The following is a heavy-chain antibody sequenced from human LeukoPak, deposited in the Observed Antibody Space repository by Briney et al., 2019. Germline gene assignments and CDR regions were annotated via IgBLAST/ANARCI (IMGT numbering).Heavy chain of an antibody. CDR2: IYYSGST. CDR3: AREGSGTTTYYFDY. Sequence: SVTLYLTSTVSGGSISRGDYYLRWIRPPPGKSLGCIGYIYYSGSTYYNPSLKSRVTISVDTSKNQFSLKLSSVTAADTAVYYCAREGSGTTTYYFDYWGQGTLVTVSS. V-gene: IGHV4-30-4*01. CDR1: GGSISRGDYY. D-gene: IGHD1-7*01. J-gene: IGHJ4*02.